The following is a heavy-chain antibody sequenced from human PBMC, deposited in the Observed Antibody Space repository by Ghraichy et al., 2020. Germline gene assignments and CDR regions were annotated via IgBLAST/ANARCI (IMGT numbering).Heavy chain of an antibody. Sequence: GGSLRLSCAASGFTFSSYSMNWVRQAPGKGLEWVSSISSSSSYIYYADSVKGRFTISRDNAKNSLYLQMNSLRAEDTAVYYCARAPDYGDVQGWFDPWGQGTLVTVSS. CDR3: ARAPDYGDVQGWFDP. CDR1: GFTFSSYS. D-gene: IGHD4-17*01. CDR2: ISSSSSYI. V-gene: IGHV3-21*01. J-gene: IGHJ5*02.